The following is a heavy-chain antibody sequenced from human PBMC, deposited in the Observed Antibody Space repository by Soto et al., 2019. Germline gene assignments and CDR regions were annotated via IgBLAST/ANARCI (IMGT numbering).Heavy chain of an antibody. J-gene: IGHJ4*02. D-gene: IGHD2-21*02. CDR3: ARGGELVTADRGALDY. CDR1: GGSISSYY. Sequence: QVQLQESGPGLVKPSETLSLTCTVSGGSISSYYWSWIRQPPGKGLEGIGYIYYSGSTTYNPSLKSRVTRALDTSKKLCPRKPGSAIAASTARYEWARGGELVTADRGALDYWGQGTLVTVSS. CDR2: IYYSGST. V-gene: IGHV4-59*01.